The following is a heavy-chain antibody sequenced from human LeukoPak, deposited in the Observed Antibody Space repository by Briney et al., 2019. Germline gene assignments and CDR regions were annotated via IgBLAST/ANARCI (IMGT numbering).Heavy chain of an antibody. CDR2: IYTGGNT. CDR1: ELTSSTSW. CDR3: ARGDDSGYYDYFDY. D-gene: IGHD3-22*01. V-gene: IGHV3-53*01. Sequence: GGSLRLSCAASELTSSTSWMSWVRQAPGKGLEWVSTIYTGGNTYYAASAKGRFTISRDFSKNTVFLHMNSLRAEDTAMYYCARGDDSGYYDYFDYWGQGALVTVSS. J-gene: IGHJ4*02.